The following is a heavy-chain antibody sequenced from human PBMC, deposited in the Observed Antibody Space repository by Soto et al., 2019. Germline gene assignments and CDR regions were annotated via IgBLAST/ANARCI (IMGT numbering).Heavy chain of an antibody. CDR3: AKDKGKDSSSPAQYCGMDV. CDR2: ISFNSHYI. V-gene: IGHV3-9*01. CDR1: GFSFDEYG. Sequence: EVQLVESGGGFIQPGRSLRLSCAASGFSFDEYGMHWIRHSPGKGLEWVSGISFNSHYIGYADSVKCRFTISRDNAKNSLYLQMNSLGAEDTALYYCAKDKGKDSSSPAQYCGMDVWGQGTAVIVSS. J-gene: IGHJ6*02. D-gene: IGHD6-6*01.